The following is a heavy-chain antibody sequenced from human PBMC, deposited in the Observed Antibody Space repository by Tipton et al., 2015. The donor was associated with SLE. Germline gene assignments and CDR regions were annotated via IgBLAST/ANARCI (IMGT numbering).Heavy chain of an antibody. Sequence: GLVKPSETLSLTCSVSGGSISSSYWSWIRQPPGKGLEWIGYIYNSGSSSYNPSLKSRVTMTIDTSKNQFSLELRSVTAADTAVYYCARHIDCINHRCYSPWFDPWGQGTLVTVSS. CDR1: GGSISSSY. J-gene: IGHJ5*02. CDR2: IYNSGSS. D-gene: IGHD2-15*01. CDR3: ARHIDCINHRCYSPWFDP. V-gene: IGHV4-59*03.